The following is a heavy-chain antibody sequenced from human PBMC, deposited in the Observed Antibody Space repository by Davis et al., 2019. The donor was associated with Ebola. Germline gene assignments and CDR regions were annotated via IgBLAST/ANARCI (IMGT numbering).Heavy chain of an antibody. CDR2: IYSGGST. D-gene: IGHD2-2*02. V-gene: IGHV3-53*01. J-gene: IGHJ2*01. Sequence: PGGSLRLSCAASGFTVSSNYMSWVRQAPGKGLEWVSVIYSGGSTYYADSVKGRFTISRDNSKNTLYLQMNSLRAEDTAVYYCARVECSSTSCYRGRDWYFDLWGRGTLVTVSS. CDR3: ARVECSSTSCYRGRDWYFDL. CDR1: GFTVSSNY.